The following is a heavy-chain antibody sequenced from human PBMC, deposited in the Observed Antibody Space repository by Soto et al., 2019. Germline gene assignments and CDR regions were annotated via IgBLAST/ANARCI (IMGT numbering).Heavy chain of an antibody. CDR2: INGGNGNT. D-gene: IGHD6-25*01. V-gene: IGHV1-3*01. CDR1: GYTFTNYA. CDR3: ARDGVAAGNINFDY. J-gene: IGHJ4*02. Sequence: ASVKVSCKASGYTFTNYAVHWVRQAPGQRLEWMGWINGGNGNTKYSPKLQDRVTITRDTSASTAYMELSSLRSEDTALYYCARDGVAAGNINFDYWGQGTLVTVSS.